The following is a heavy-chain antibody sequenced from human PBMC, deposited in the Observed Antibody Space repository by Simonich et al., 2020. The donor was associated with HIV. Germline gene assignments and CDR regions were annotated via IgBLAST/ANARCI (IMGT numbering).Heavy chain of an antibody. J-gene: IGHJ4*02. CDR3: APGGLDLPPDY. CDR1: GIAFSGYS. CDR2: INSRSDYI. Sequence: EVHLVESGGGLVKPGGSLSLSCAASGIAFSGYSMNWVRQSPGKGVEGLSAINSRSDYIYYADSVRGRFTVSRDNAKNSLSLQMHSLRAEDTAVYYCAPGGLDLPPDYWGQGTLVTVSS. D-gene: IGHD1-1*01. V-gene: IGHV3-21*01.